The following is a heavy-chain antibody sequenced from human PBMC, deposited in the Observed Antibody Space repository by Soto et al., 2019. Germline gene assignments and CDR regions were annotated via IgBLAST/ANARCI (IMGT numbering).Heavy chain of an antibody. Sequence: GGSLRLSCAASGFTFSSYAMSWVRQAPGKGLEWVSAISGSGGSTYYADSVKGRFTISRDNSKNTLYLQMNSLRAEDTAVYYCAKKVGYYGSGITYYYYYYMDVWGKGTTVTVSS. D-gene: IGHD3-10*01. CDR2: ISGSGGST. J-gene: IGHJ6*03. V-gene: IGHV3-23*01. CDR1: GFTFSSYA. CDR3: AKKVGYYGSGITYYYYYYMDV.